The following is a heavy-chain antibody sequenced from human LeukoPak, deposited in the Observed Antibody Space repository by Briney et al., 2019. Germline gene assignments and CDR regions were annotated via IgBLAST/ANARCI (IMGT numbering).Heavy chain of an antibody. Sequence: GGSLRLSCAASGFTFSSYWMSWVRQAPGKGLEWVANIKQDGSEKYYVDSAKGRFTISRDNAKNSLYLQMNSLRAEDTAVYYCARDNKFYQGEFDYWGQGTLVTVSS. J-gene: IGHJ4*02. CDR2: IKQDGSEK. V-gene: IGHV3-7*01. CDR3: ARDNKFYQGEFDY. CDR1: GFTFSSYW.